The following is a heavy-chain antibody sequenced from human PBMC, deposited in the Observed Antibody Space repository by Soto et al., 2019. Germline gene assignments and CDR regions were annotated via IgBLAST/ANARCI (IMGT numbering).Heavy chain of an antibody. V-gene: IGHV5-51*01. CDR3: ARLPGVRGVFDGFNV. J-gene: IGHJ3*01. CDR2: IYPGDSDT. CDR1: GYSFAGYW. Sequence: GESLKISCKGSGYSFAGYWIGWVRQMPGKCLDWMGVIYPGDSDTRYSPSFHGQVTISADRSISTAYLQWSSLKASDTAMYFCARLPGVRGVFDGFNVWGQGTMVTVSS. D-gene: IGHD3-10*01.